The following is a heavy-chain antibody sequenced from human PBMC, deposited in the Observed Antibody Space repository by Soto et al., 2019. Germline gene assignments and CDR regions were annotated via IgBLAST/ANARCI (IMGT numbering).Heavy chain of an antibody. J-gene: IGHJ6*03. CDR1: GFTFSSYD. Sequence: PGGSLRLSCAASGFTFSSYDMHWVRQATGKGLEWVSAIGTAGDTYYPSSVKGRFTISRENAKNSLYLQMNSLRAGDTAVYYCAGGRRGYSGYYYYYMDVWGKGTTVTVSS. CDR2: IGTAGDT. V-gene: IGHV3-13*01. D-gene: IGHD6-13*01. CDR3: AGGRRGYSGYYYYYMDV.